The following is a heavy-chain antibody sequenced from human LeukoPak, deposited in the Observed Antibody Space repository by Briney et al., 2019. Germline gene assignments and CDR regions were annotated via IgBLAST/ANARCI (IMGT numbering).Heavy chain of an antibody. CDR2: INHSGST. CDR1: GDSISSVNW. CDR3: ARAGTPFDY. J-gene: IGHJ4*02. D-gene: IGHD2-15*01. V-gene: IGHV4-4*02. Sequence: SETLSLTCIVSGDSISSVNWWSWARQPPGKGLEWIGEINHSGSTNYNPSLKSRVTISVDTSKNQFSLKLSSVTAADTAVYYCARAGTPFDYWGQGTLVTVSS.